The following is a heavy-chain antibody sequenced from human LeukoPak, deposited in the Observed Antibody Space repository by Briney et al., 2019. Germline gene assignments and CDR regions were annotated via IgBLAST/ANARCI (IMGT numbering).Heavy chain of an antibody. V-gene: IGHV5-51*01. J-gene: IGHJ4*02. CDR3: ARLRWAAGDGYYFDY. CDR2: INHGNSDT. D-gene: IGHD6-13*01. CDR1: GYGFTTCW. Sequence: GESLKISCKGSGYGFTTCWIGWVRQMPGKGLEWMGVINHGNSDTRYSPSFQGQVTISADKSITTAYLQWSSLKASDTAMYYCARLRWAAGDGYYFDYWGQGTPVTVSS.